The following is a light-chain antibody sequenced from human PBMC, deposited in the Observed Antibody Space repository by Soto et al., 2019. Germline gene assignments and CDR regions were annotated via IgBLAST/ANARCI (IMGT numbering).Light chain of an antibody. V-gene: IGKV1-6*01. J-gene: IGKJ1*01. CDR2: AAY. CDR1: QGIRNV. Sequence: AIQMTQSPSSLAASVGDRVTITCRASQGIRNVLGWFQQKPGKAPKLLINAAYSLQSGVPSRFSGSGSGTDFTLTISSLQPEDSATYSCLQDYNYPRTFGQGTKVEIK. CDR3: LQDYNYPRT.